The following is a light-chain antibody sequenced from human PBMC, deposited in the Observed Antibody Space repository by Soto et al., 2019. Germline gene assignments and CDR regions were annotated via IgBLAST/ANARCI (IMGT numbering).Light chain of an antibody. CDR2: DAS. Sequence: EIVLTQSPATLSLSPGERATLSCRASQRISGYLGWYQQKPGQAPRLLIYDASNRATGIPVRFSGSGAGTDYTLTITNLKPEDFAIYYCQQRSNWPWTFGQGTKVDIK. CDR1: QRISGY. CDR3: QQRSNWPWT. V-gene: IGKV3-11*01. J-gene: IGKJ1*01.